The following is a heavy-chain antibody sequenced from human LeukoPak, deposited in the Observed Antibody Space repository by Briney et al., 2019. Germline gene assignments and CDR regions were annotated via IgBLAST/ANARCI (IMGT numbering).Heavy chain of an antibody. CDR2: IRSKANSYAT. CDR1: GFTFSGSA. Sequence: GGSLRLSCAASGFTFSGSAMHWVRQASGKGLEWVGRIRSKANSYATAYAASVKGRFTISRDDSKNTAYPQMNSLKTEDTAVYYCLTYSSGWYPFDYWGQGTLVTVSS. J-gene: IGHJ4*02. V-gene: IGHV3-73*01. D-gene: IGHD6-19*01. CDR3: LTYSSGWYPFDY.